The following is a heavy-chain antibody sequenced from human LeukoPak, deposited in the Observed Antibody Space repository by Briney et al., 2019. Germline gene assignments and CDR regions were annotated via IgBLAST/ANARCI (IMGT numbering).Heavy chain of an antibody. V-gene: IGHV3-33*01. Sequence: GGSLRLSCEVSGFTFSNYGMHWVRQAPGKGLEWLALIWYDGRTKFHADSVKGRFTISRDNSANTLYLQMSSLRVEDTAVYYCAREWGRIAVAGGPGYWGQGARVNVSS. CDR1: GFTFSNYG. J-gene: IGHJ4*02. CDR3: AREWGRIAVAGGPGY. CDR2: IWYDGRTK. D-gene: IGHD6-19*01.